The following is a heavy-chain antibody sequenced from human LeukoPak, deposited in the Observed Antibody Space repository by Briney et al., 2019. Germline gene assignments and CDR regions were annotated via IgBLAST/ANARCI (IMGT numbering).Heavy chain of an antibody. J-gene: IGHJ6*03. Sequence: PVASVKVSCKTSGFTFMNYDINWVRQAPGQGLEWMGWMNPKSLNTGYRQAFQGRVIMTRNTSISTAYMELSSLRSEDTAVYYCARDLSWTTESYYYMDVWGKGTTVTVSS. V-gene: IGHV1-8*02. D-gene: IGHD3/OR15-3a*01. CDR2: MNPKSLNT. CDR3: ARDLSWTTESYYYMDV. CDR1: GFTFMNYD.